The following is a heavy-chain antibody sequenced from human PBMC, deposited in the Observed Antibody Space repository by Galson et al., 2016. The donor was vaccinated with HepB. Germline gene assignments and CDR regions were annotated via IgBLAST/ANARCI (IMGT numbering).Heavy chain of an antibody. CDR1: GGTFSRNA. V-gene: IGHV1-69*13. D-gene: IGHD4-17*01. Sequence: SVKVSCKASGGTFSRNAFNWVRQAPGQGLEWMGGITPIFGTSSYAQKFQGRVTLTADESTTTVYMEMTTLRSDDTAVYYCAIREKSDYDDYDVLDYWGQGTLVTVSS. CDR3: AIREKSDYDDYDVLDY. J-gene: IGHJ4*02. CDR2: ITPIFGTS.